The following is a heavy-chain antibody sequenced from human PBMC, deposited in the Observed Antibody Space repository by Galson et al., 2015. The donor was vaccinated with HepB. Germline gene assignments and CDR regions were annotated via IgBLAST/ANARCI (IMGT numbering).Heavy chain of an antibody. D-gene: IGHD5/OR15-5a*01. V-gene: IGHV2-70*04. CDR1: GFSLSTNEMR. J-gene: IGHJ4*02. CDR3: ALIPIGSSEVFDY. Sequence: PALVKPTQTLTLTCTFSGFSLSTNEMRVSWIRQPPGKALEWLARIDWDDDKFYSTSLKTRLTISKDTSKNQVVLTMTNMDPMDTATYYCALIPIGSSEVFDYWGQGTLVTVSS. CDR2: IDWDDDK.